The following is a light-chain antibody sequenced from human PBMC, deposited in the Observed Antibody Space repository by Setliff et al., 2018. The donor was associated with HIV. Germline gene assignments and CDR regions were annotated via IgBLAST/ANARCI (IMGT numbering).Light chain of an antibody. CDR2: DVS. CDR3: FLYTSSTPLYV. Sequence: QSALTQPASVSGSPGQSITISCTGTSSDVGGYNYVSWYQQHPGKAPKLMIYDVSYRPSGVSNRFSGSKSGNTASLTISGLQAEDEADYYCFLYTSSTPLYVFGTGTKVTVL. J-gene: IGLJ1*01. CDR1: SSDVGGYNY. V-gene: IGLV2-14*03.